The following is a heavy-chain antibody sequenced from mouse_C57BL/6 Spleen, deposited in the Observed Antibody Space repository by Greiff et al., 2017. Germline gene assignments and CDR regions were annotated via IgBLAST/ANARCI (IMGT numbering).Heavy chain of an antibody. V-gene: IGHV1-7*01. Sequence: QVQLKESGAELAKPGASVKLSCKASGYTFTSYWMHWVKQRPGQGLEWIGYINPSSGYTKYNQKFKDKATLTADKSSSTAYMQLSSLTYEDSAVYYCARIITTDYYAMDYWGQGTSVTVSS. J-gene: IGHJ4*01. CDR1: GYTFTSYW. D-gene: IGHD1-1*01. CDR3: ARIITTDYYAMDY. CDR2: INPSSGYT.